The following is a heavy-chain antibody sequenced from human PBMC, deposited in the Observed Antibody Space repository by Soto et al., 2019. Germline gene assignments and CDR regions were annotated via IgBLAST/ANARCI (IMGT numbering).Heavy chain of an antibody. D-gene: IGHD2-2*01. J-gene: IGHJ4*02. CDR3: ASRRCSSAGCGPGLFDS. CDR2: SRNKDNSHTT. Sequence: PGGSLRLSCAASGFTFSSYGMHWVRQAPGKGLEWVGRSRNKDNSHTTEYAASVKGRFTISRDESRSTLYLQMNSLRVEDTAVYYCASRRCSSAGCGPGLFDSWGQGTLVTVSS. CDR1: GFTFSSYG. V-gene: IGHV3-72*01.